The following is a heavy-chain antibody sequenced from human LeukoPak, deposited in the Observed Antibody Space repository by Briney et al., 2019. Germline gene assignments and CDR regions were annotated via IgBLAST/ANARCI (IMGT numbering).Heavy chain of an antibody. Sequence: SETLSLTCAVSGYSIRSGDYWGWIRQSPGKGLEWIVTIYHIGSTHYNPSLKSRVTISVDTSKNQFSLMLSSVTVAATAVYYCARNRSGATNPGFDHWGQGTLVTVSS. CDR1: GYSIRSGDY. J-gene: IGHJ4*02. CDR3: ARNRSGATNPGFDH. V-gene: IGHV4-38-2*01. D-gene: IGHD1-26*01. CDR2: IYHIGST.